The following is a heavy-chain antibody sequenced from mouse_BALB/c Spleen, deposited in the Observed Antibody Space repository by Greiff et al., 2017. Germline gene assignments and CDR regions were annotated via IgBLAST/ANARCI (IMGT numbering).Heavy chain of an antibody. J-gene: IGHJ4*01. D-gene: IGHD1-1*01. CDR3: ARLPYYYGSSYPYAMDY. Sequence: VQRVESGAELVRPGSSVKISCKASGYAFSSYWMNWVKQRPGQGLEWIGQIYPGDGDTNYNGKFKGKATLTADKSSSTAYMQLSSLTSEDSAVYFCARLPYYYGSSYPYAMDYWGQGTSVTVSS. CDR2: IYPGDGDT. V-gene: IGHV1-80*01. CDR1: GYAFSSYW.